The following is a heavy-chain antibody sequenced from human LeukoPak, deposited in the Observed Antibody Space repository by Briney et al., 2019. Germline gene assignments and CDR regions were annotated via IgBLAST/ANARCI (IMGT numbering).Heavy chain of an antibody. CDR2: IYTSGST. CDR3: ASSNWSHQYDY. V-gene: IGHV4-61*02. D-gene: IGHD1-1*01. J-gene: IGHJ4*02. CDR1: GGSISSGNYY. Sequence: SSETLSLTCTVSGGSISSGNYYLSWIRQPAGKGLEWIGRIYTSGSTNYNPSLKSRVTISVDTSKNHFSLKLSSMTAADTAVYYCASSNWSHQYDYWGQGTLVTVSS.